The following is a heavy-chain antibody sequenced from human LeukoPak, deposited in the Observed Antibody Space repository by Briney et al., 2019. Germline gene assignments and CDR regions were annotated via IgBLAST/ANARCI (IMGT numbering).Heavy chain of an antibody. CDR2: ISSSSSAR. J-gene: IGHJ4*02. Sequence: GGSLRLSCAASGFTFSRYSMNWVRQAPGKGLEWVSYISSSSSARYYADSVKGRFTISRDNAKNSLYLQMNSLRAEDTAVYYCARDWEQWLVRGWGQGTLVTVSS. D-gene: IGHD6-19*01. V-gene: IGHV3-48*04. CDR3: ARDWEQWLVRG. CDR1: GFTFSRYS.